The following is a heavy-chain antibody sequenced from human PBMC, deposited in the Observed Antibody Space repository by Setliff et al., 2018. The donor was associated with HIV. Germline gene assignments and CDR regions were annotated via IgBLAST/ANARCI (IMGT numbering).Heavy chain of an antibody. Sequence: ASVKVSCKASGYTFSRYAMHWVRQAPGQRLEWMGWINAGNGNTKYSQKFQGRVSIARDTSASTAYMELSSLRSDDTAVYYCAREKYGDKFDYWGQGTLVTVSS. D-gene: IGHD2-8*01. CDR1: GYTFSRYA. CDR3: AREKYGDKFDY. V-gene: IGHV1-3*01. J-gene: IGHJ4*02. CDR2: INAGNGNT.